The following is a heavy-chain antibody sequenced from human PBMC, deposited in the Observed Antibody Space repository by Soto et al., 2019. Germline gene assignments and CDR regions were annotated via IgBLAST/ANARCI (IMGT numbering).Heavy chain of an antibody. V-gene: IGHV4-4*07. CDR3: ASDSYGGLNAFDI. CDR1: GGSISSYY. J-gene: IGHJ3*02. D-gene: IGHD4-17*01. CDR2: IYTSGST. Sequence: QVQLQESGPGLVKPSETLSLTCTVSGGSISSYYWSWIRQPAGKGLEWIGRIYTSGSTNYNHSLKSRVIMSVDTSKNQFSLKLSSVTAADTAVYYCASDSYGGLNAFDIWGQGTMVTVSS.